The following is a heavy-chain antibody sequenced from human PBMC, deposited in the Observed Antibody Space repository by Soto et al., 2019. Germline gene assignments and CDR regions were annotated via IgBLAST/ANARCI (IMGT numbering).Heavy chain of an antibody. J-gene: IGHJ6*03. CDR1: GYTFTSYG. D-gene: IGHD7-27*01. CDR3: ARGSPLTQRTTYVFYYYYMDV. Sequence: QVQLVQSGAEVKKPGASVKVSCKASGYTFTSYGISWVRQAHGQGLEWMGWISAYNGNTNYAQKLQGRVTMTTDTSTSTAYMELRSLRSDDTAVYYCARGSPLTQRTTYVFYYYYMDVWGKGTTVTVSS. CDR2: ISAYNGNT. V-gene: IGHV1-18*01.